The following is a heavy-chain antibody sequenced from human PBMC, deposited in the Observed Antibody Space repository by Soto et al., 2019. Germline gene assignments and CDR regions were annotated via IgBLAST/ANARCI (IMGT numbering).Heavy chain of an antibody. CDR3: AVHNWDFSTPYNWFDP. V-gene: IGHV1-69*13. CDR2: IIPIFGTA. Sequence: ASVKVSSKASGGTFSSYAISWVRQAPGQGLEWMGGIIPIFGTANYAQKFQGRVTITADESTSTAYMELSSLRSEDTAVYYCAVHNWDFSTPYNWFDPWGQGTLVTVSS. D-gene: IGHD1-7*01. CDR1: GGTFSSYA. J-gene: IGHJ5*02.